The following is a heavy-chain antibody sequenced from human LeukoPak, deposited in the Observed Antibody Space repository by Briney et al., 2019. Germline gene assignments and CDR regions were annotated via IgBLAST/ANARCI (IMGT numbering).Heavy chain of an antibody. CDR1: GYTFTRYY. Sequence: GASVKVSCKASGYTFTRYYIHWVRQPPGQGLEWLGIINPSGGSTSNTQKFQGRVTMTTDMSTSTVYMELSSLRSEDTAVYYCARALAAAAGRRAGMMGDWGQGTLVTVSS. D-gene: IGHD6-13*01. V-gene: IGHV1-46*01. CDR2: INPSGGST. J-gene: IGHJ4*02. CDR3: ARALAAAAGRRAGMMGD.